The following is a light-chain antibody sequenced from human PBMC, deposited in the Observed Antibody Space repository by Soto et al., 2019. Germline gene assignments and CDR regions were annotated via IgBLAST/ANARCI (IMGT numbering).Light chain of an antibody. Sequence: QAVVTQPPSASGTPGRRVTISCSGSSSNIGSNYVYWYQQLPGSAPKLLIYRNDQRPSGVPDRFSASKSGTAASLAISGLRSEDEADYHCAAWDDSLSAVVFGGGTKVTVL. CDR2: RND. V-gene: IGLV1-47*01. CDR1: SSNIGSNY. J-gene: IGLJ2*01. CDR3: AAWDDSLSAVV.